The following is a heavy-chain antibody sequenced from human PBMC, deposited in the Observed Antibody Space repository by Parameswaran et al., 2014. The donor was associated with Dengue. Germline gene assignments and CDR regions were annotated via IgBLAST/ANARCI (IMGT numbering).Heavy chain of an antibody. Sequence: VRQAPGGLEWISYISSSGSTIYYADSVKGRFTISRDNVKNSLYLQMNSLRAEDTAVYYCARDRFLYYDSTDWEGAFDIWGQGTMVTVSS. J-gene: IGHJ3*02. CDR2: ISSSGSTI. CDR3: ARDRFLYYDSTDWEGAFDI. V-gene: IGHV3-11*01. D-gene: IGHD3-22*01.